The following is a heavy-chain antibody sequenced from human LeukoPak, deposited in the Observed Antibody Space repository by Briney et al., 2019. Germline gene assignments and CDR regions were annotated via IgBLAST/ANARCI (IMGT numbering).Heavy chain of an antibody. CDR3: AKTSRRDSAYDSPFDY. V-gene: IGHV3-23*01. Sequence: PGGSLRLSCAASGFTFNDYYMSWIRQAPGKGLEWVSAVRGSGTDTYYADSVKGRFTISRDNSKNTLYLQMNSLRAEDTAIYYCAKTSRRDSAYDSPFDYWGQGTLVTVSS. J-gene: IGHJ4*02. CDR1: GFTFNDYY. CDR2: VRGSGTDT. D-gene: IGHD5-12*01.